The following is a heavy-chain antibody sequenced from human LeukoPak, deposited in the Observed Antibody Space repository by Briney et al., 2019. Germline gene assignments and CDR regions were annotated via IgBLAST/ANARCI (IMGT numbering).Heavy chain of an antibody. J-gene: IGHJ4*02. CDR2: FNPYSEST. Sequence: GASVKVSCKASGYAFTTFHVQWVRQAPGQGLEWMGVFNPYSESTNYAQKFQGRVTLTRDMSTSTIYMELSGLRSEDTAVYYCVRDASGSFLFDFWGQGTLVTVSS. CDR3: VRDASGSFLFDF. V-gene: IGHV1-46*01. CDR1: GYAFTTFH. D-gene: IGHD1-26*01.